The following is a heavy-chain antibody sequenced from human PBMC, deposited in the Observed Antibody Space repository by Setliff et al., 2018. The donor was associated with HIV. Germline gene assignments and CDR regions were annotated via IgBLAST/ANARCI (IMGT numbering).Heavy chain of an antibody. CDR2: ISAYNGNT. V-gene: IGHV1-18*01. CDR1: GYTFISYG. D-gene: IGHD3-22*01. Sequence: ASVKVSCKASGYTFISYGISWVRQAPGQGLEWMGWISAYNGNTNYAQKFQGRVTMTRDASISTAYMELNTLKFEDTAVYYCARARRDSYDRGRRNHYYIDVWGKGTTVTVSS. J-gene: IGHJ6*03. CDR3: ARARRDSYDRGRRNHYYIDV.